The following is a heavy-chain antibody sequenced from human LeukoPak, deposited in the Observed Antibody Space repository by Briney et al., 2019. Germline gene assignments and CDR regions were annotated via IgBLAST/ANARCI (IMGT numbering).Heavy chain of an antibody. CDR1: GYTFTDYY. Sequence: ASVKVSCKASGYTFTDYYMHWVRQAPGQGLEWMGWINPNSGGTNYAQKFQGRVTMTRDTSISTAYMELSRLRSDDTAVYYCATLYDSSGYNFDYWGQGTLVTVSS. V-gene: IGHV1-2*02. J-gene: IGHJ4*02. D-gene: IGHD3-22*01. CDR2: INPNSGGT. CDR3: ATLYDSSGYNFDY.